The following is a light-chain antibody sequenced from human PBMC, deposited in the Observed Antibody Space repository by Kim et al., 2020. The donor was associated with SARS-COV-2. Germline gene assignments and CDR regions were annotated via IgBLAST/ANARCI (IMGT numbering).Light chain of an antibody. J-gene: IGKJ2*01. V-gene: IGKV1-5*03. CDR3: QQYYTYST. CDR2: KAS. Sequence: DIQMTQSPSTLSASVGDTVTISCRASQSITNWLAWYQQKPGKAPKLLIYKASSLESGVPSRFSGSGSGTEFTLTISSLQPDDFATYYCQQYYTYSTFGQGTNLEIK. CDR1: QSITNW.